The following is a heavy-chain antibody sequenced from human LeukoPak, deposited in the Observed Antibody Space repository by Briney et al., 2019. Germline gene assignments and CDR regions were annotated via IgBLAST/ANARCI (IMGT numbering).Heavy chain of an antibody. D-gene: IGHD3-3*01. J-gene: IGHJ4*02. V-gene: IGHV4-4*07. Sequence: SETLSLTCTVSGGSISSYYWSWIRQPAGKGLEWIGRIYTSGSTNYNPSLKSRVTMSVDTSKNQFSLKLSSVTAADTAVYYCARRGYDFWSGYSHFDYWGQGTLVTVSS. CDR1: GGSISSYY. CDR3: ARRGYDFWSGYSHFDY. CDR2: IYTSGST.